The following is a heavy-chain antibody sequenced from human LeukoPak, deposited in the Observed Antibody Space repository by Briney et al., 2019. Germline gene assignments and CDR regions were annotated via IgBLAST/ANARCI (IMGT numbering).Heavy chain of an antibody. V-gene: IGHV3-48*02. Sequence: GGSLRLSCVASGYTFSSYSMNWIRQAPGKGLEWVSYITIGSTSIFYADSVKGRFTISRDDAKNSLYLQMNSLRDEDTAVYYCARDHRWGFDNWGQGTLVTVSS. J-gene: IGHJ4*02. D-gene: IGHD7-27*01. CDR3: ARDHRWGFDN. CDR1: GYTFSSYS. CDR2: ITIGSTSI.